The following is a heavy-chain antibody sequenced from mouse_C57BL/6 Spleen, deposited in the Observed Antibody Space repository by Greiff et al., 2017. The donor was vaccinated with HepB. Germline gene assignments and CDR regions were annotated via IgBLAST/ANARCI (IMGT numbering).Heavy chain of an antibody. Sequence: EVKLVESGGGLVKPGGSLKLSCAASGFTFSSYAMSWVRQTPEKRLEWVATISDGGSYTYYPDNVKGRFTISRDNAKNNLYLQMSHLKSEDTAMYYCAREGEEGFAYWGQGTLVTVSA. CDR2: ISDGGSYT. CDR3: AREGEEGFAY. V-gene: IGHV5-4*01. CDR1: GFTFSSYA. J-gene: IGHJ3*01.